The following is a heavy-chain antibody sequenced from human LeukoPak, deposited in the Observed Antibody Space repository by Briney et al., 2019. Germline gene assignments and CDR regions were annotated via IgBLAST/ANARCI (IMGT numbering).Heavy chain of an antibody. V-gene: IGHV3-23*01. D-gene: IGHD3-3*01. J-gene: IGHJ4*02. CDR2: IMGSGGST. Sequence: GGSLRLSCAASGFTFSSYAMSWVRQAPGKGLEWVSAIMGSGGSTYYADSVKGRFTISRDNSKNTLYLQMNSLRAEDTAVYYCAKFSVASVVLRFLEWLFDYWGQGTLVTVSS. CDR3: AKFSVASVVLRFLEWLFDY. CDR1: GFTFSSYA.